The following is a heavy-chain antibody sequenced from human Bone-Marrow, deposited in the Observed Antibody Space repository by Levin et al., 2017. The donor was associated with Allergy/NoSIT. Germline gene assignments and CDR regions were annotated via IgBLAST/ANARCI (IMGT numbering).Heavy chain of an antibody. CDR1: GFTLSSYV. CDR2: IWYDGSKK. J-gene: IGHJ4*02. D-gene: IGHD2-21*02. V-gene: IGHV3-33*01. Sequence: GGSLRLSCAASGFTLSSYVMHWVRQAPGKGLEWVTLIWYDGSKKYYADSVNGRFTISRDNSKNTMYLQMNSLRAEDTAVYYCARAIVVVTALGSGFNHFDYWGQGTLVTVSS. CDR3: ARAIVVVTALGSGFNHFDY.